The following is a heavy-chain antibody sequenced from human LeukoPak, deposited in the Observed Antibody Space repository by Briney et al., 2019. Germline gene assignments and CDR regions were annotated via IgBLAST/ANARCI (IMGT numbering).Heavy chain of an antibody. V-gene: IGHV3-23*01. CDR1: GFTFSSYA. J-gene: IGHJ4*02. CDR3: AKGEGEGPDGYIAYYFDY. D-gene: IGHD5-24*01. Sequence: PGGSLRLSCAASGFTFSSYAMSWVRQAPGKGLEWVSAISGSGGSTYYADSVKGRFTISRDNSKNTLYLQMNSLRAEDTAVYYCAKGEGEGPDGYIAYYFDYWGQGTLVTVSS. CDR2: ISGSGGST.